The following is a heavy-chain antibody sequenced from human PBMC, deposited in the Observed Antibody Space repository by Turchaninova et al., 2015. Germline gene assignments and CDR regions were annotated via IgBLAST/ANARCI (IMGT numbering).Heavy chain of an antibody. V-gene: IGHV2-5*02. J-gene: IGHJ4*02. D-gene: IGHD6-19*01. CDR1: WFSPSTSAVG. Sequence: QITFKESGPTLVRPPKTLTLSCTFPWFSPSTSAVGGGWIRQPPGKALEWLALIYWDDDKRYSPSLKSRLTITKDTSKNQVVLTMTNMDPVDTATYYCAHRTVAGTNWGQGTLVTVSS. CDR2: IYWDDDK. CDR3: AHRTVAGTN.